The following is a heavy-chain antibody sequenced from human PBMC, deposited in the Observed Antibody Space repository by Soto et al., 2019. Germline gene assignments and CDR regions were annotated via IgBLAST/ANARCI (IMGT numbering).Heavy chain of an antibody. CDR2: INPKFGDT. Sequence: QVRLVQSGAEVKEPGDSVRVSCEASGYTFTAYHIHWVRQAPGQGIEWMGWINPKFGDTGYAQDCQGRVSMTSDMAISTVYMEVSRLTSDDTAIYYCARNMDYYYGRGSGNGHGVWGQGTTVTVFS. J-gene: IGHJ6*02. CDR3: ARNMDYYYGRGSGNGHGV. CDR1: GYTFTAYH. D-gene: IGHD3-10*02. V-gene: IGHV1-2*02.